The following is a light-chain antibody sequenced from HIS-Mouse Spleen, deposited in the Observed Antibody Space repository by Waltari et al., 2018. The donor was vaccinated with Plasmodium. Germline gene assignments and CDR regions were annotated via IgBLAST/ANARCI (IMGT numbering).Light chain of an antibody. CDR1: QGISSY. J-gene: IGKJ1*01. V-gene: IGKV1D-8*02. CDR3: QQYYSFPRT. CDR2: AAS. Sequence: ICITLSPSFLSASTRHRLPISCRKSQGISSYLAWYQQKPGKAPELLIYAASTLQSGVPSRFSGSGSGTDFTLTISCLQSEDFATYYCQQYYSFPRTFGQGTKVEIK.